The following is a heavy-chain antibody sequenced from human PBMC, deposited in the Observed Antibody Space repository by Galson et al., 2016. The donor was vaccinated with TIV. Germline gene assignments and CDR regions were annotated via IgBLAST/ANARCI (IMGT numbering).Heavy chain of an antibody. J-gene: IGHJ4*02. CDR1: GDTFSHYA. V-gene: IGHV1-69*04. Sequence: KASGDTFSHYAIRWVRQAPGQGLEWMGRIIPILNIANYAQEFQGRVTITADGSTSTVYMELNSLRSDDTAVYYCARGPAENYWGQGTLVTVSS. CDR3: ARGPAENY. CDR2: IIPILNIA.